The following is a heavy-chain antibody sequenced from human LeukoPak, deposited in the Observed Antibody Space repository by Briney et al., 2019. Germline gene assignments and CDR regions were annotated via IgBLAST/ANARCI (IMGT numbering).Heavy chain of an antibody. D-gene: IGHD6-13*01. V-gene: IGHV1-69*04. J-gene: IGHJ6*02. CDR3: ARDRGAQHLVGHYYYYGMDV. Sequence: ASVKVSCKAYGGTFSSFAISWVRQAPGQGLEWMGRIIPILGIANYAQNFQGSVTITADNSPSQAYMELSSLRSDDTAVYYCARDRGAQHLVGHYYYYGMDVWGQGTTVTVSS. CDR1: GGTFSSFA. CDR2: IIPILGIA.